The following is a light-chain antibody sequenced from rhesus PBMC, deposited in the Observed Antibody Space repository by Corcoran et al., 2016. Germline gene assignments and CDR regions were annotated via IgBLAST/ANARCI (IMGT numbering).Light chain of an antibody. J-gene: IGLJ1*01. V-gene: IGLV2-11*01. CDR2: KVN. CDR3: HSCKAFYSYI. CDR1: SSDIGRYNY. Sequence: QSGPIQSPSVSGSLGQSVTSSCTGTSSDIGRYNYVSWYRQQPGTTPKLMIYKVNMRPSGVSDRFSGSKSGNTASLTISGLQAEDEADYYCHSCKAFYSYIFGSGTRLTVL.